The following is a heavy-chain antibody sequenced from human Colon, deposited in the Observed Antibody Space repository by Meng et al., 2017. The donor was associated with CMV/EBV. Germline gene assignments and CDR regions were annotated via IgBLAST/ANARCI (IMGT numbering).Heavy chain of an antibody. CDR2: IHYSGGT. CDR3: ARAGARGVPVDL. J-gene: IGHJ4*02. Sequence: QLQGSGPRLVKPSETLSLTCTVSGDSIKNYYWTWLRQPAGKGLEWLGRIHYSGGTDDNPSLKSRVTLSIDTSKNQLSLKIYSVTAADTAVYYCARAGARGVPVDLWGQGTLVTVSS. V-gene: IGHV4-4*07. D-gene: IGHD3-10*01. CDR1: GDSIKNYY.